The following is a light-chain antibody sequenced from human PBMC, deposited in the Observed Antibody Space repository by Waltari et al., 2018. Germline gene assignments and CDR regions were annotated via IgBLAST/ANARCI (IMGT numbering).Light chain of an antibody. J-gene: IGLJ3*02. V-gene: IGLV3-21*02. CDR2: DDG. CDR3: QVWDKSSDPS. CDR1: NLAIQR. Sequence: SNVLTQPPSVSVAPGQTARITSAANNLAIQRVFCYQQRPVQAPVLVAFDDGGRPSGIPDRFSGSKSGNTASLFISRVEAGDEADFYCQVWDKSSDPSFGGGTKVTVL.